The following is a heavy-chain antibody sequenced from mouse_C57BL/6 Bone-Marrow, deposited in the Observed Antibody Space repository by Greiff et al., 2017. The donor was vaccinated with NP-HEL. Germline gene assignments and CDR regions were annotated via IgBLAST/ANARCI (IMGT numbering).Heavy chain of an antibody. Sequence: QVQLQQSGPGLVAPSQSLSITCTVSGFSLTSYGVDWVRQSPGKGLEWLGVIWGVGSTNYNSALKSRLSISKDNSKSQVFLKMNSLQTDYTAMYYCASGGPNGFAYWGQGTLVTVSA. CDR1: GFSLTSYG. J-gene: IGHJ3*01. CDR2: IWGVGST. CDR3: ASGGPNGFAY. V-gene: IGHV2-6*01.